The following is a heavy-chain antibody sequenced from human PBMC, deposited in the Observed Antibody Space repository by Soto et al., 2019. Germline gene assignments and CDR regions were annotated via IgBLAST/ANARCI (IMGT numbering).Heavy chain of an antibody. CDR2: INADGTTT. CDR1: GFTFNKYW. J-gene: IGHJ4*02. D-gene: IGHD1-26*01. Sequence: GGSLRLSCAASGFTFNKYWMHWVRQVPGKSFVWVSRINADGTTTTYADPVRGRFTISRDDTKNTLFLRMNTLRAEDTAVYFCIKRGYDLQHSGTYRTFDDRGRGTLVTASS. CDR3: IKRGYDLQHSGTYRTFDD. V-gene: IGHV3-74*03.